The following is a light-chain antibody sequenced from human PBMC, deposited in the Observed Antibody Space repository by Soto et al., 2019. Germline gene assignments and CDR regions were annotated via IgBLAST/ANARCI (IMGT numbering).Light chain of an antibody. V-gene: IGLV2-14*03. CDR3: GSYSSSSSLYV. CDR2: DVS. CDR1: NSDVGGYDY. J-gene: IGLJ1*01. Sequence: QSVLTQPASVSGSPGQSITISCTGTNSDVGGYDYVSWYQQHPGKAPKFIIYDVSNRPSGVSNRFSGSKSGNTASLTISGLQAEDEADYYCGSYSSSSSLYVFGTGTKLTVL.